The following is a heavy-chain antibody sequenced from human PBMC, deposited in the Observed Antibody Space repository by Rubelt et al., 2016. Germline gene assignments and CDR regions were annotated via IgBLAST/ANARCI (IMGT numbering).Heavy chain of an antibody. V-gene: IGHV4-39*02. CDR3: ARGYGAGNSQLFDC. D-gene: IGHD6-13*01. CDR1: GGSIRSSSYY. Sequence: QVQLQESGPGLVKPSETLSLTCTVSGGSIRSSSYYWGWIRQPPGKGLEWIGSIYYIGNTFNNPSLKSRVSISVDTSKNHVLLKRGVGAAADTAVYYWARGYGAGNSQLFDCWGQGTLVTVSS. CDR2: IYYIGNT. J-gene: IGHJ4*02.